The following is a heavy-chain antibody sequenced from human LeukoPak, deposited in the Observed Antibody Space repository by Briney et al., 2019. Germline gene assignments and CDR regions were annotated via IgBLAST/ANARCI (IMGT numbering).Heavy chain of an antibody. CDR2: IWYDGSNK. V-gene: IGHV3-33*08. D-gene: IGHD3-10*01. CDR1: GFTFSSYA. Sequence: GGSLRLSCAASGFTFSSYAMHWVRQAPGKGLEWVAVIWYDGSNKYYADSVKGRFTISRDNSKNTLYLQMNSLRAEDTAVYYCARELVRGARYYYYGMDVWGQGTTVTVSS. J-gene: IGHJ6*02. CDR3: ARELVRGARYYYYGMDV.